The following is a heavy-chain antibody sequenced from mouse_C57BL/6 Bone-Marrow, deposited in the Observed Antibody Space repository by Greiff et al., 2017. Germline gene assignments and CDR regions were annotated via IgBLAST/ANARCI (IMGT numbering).Heavy chain of an antibody. D-gene: IGHD1-1*01. CDR2: IHPDSGST. Sequence: QVQLQQPGAELVKPGASVKLSCKASGYTFTSYWMHWVKQRPGQGLEWIGMIHPDSGSTNYNEKFKSKATLTEDKSSRTAYMQLSSLTSEDSAVYYCARYGYGSRYAMDYWGQGTSVTVSS. V-gene: IGHV1-64*01. CDR3: ARYGYGSRYAMDY. J-gene: IGHJ4*01. CDR1: GYTFTSYW.